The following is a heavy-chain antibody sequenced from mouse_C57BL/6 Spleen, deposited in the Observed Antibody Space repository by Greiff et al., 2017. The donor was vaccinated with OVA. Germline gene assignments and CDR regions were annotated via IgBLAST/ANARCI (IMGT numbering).Heavy chain of an antibody. V-gene: IGHV1-80*01. D-gene: IGHD2-1*01. Sequence: VQLQQSGAELVKPGASVKISCKASGYAFSSYWMNWVKQRPGKGLEWIGQIYPGDGDTNYNGKFKGKATLTADKSSSTAYMQLSSLTSEDSAVYFCARSPDYGNYENYAMDYWGQGTSVTVSS. CDR3: ARSPDYGNYENYAMDY. CDR2: IYPGDGDT. J-gene: IGHJ4*01. CDR1: GYAFSSYW.